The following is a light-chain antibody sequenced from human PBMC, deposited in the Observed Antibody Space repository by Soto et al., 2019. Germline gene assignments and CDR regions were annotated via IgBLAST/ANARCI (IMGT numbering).Light chain of an antibody. CDR3: SPYTSSSTAVV. CDR1: SSDVGGYNY. J-gene: IGLJ2*01. CDR2: EVS. V-gene: IGLV2-14*01. Sequence: QSALTQPASASGSPGQSITISCTGTSSDVGGYNYVSWYQQHPGKAPKLMIYEVSNRPSGVSNRFSGSKSGNTASLTISGLQAEDEADYYCSPYTSSSTAVVFGGGTKLTVL.